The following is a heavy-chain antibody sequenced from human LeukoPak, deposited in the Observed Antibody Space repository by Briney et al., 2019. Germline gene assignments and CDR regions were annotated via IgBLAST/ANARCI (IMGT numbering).Heavy chain of an antibody. V-gene: IGHV3-15*01. J-gene: IGHJ4*02. D-gene: IGHD5-18*01. CDR3: ARDRVRGYSYGIKDY. Sequence: PGGSLRLSCAASGFTFSNAWMSWVRQAPGKGLEWVGRIKSKTDGGTTDYAAPVKGRFTISRDNAKNSLYLQMNSLRAEDTAVYYCARDRVRGYSYGIKDYWGQGTLVTVSS. CDR1: GFTFSNAW. CDR2: IKSKTDGGTT.